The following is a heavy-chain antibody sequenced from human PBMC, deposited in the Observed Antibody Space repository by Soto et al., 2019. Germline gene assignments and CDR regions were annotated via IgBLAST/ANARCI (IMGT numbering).Heavy chain of an antibody. CDR3: ARHHVRGRTIAGAAEF. Sequence: QVQLQQWGAGLLKPSETLSLTCAVYGKSLSGYYWSWIRQPPGKALEWIGEINQSGNTTYNPSLKSRVTISVDTSKNQLFLNLSSATAADTAMYFCARHHVRGRTIAGAAEFWGQGTLVTVSS. V-gene: IGHV4-34*01. CDR2: INQSGNT. J-gene: IGHJ4*02. CDR1: GKSLSGYY. D-gene: IGHD1-26*01.